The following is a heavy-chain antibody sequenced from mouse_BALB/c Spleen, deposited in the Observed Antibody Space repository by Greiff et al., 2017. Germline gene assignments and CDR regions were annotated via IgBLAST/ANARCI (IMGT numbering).Heavy chain of an antibody. CDR2: ISSGSSTI. D-gene: IGHD2-14*01. V-gene: IGHV5-17*02. J-gene: IGHJ3*01. CDR3: ARRYRYDRTWFAY. CDR1: GFTFSSFG. Sequence: EVKLMESGGGLVQPGGSRKLSCAASGFTFSSFGMHWVRQAPEKGLEWVAYISSGSSTIYYADTVKGRFTISRDNPKNTLFLQMTSLRSEDTAMYYCARRYRYDRTWFAYWGQGTLVTVSA.